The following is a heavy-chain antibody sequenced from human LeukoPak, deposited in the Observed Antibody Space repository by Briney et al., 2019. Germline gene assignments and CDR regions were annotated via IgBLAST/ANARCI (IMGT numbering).Heavy chain of an antibody. CDR3: ASQRIAVAFDY. CDR1: GFTFSDYY. D-gene: IGHD6-19*01. CDR2: ISSSGSTI. V-gene: IGHV3-11*01. J-gene: IGHJ4*02. Sequence: GGSLRLSCAASGFTFSDYYMSWIRQAPGKGLEWVSYISSSGSTIYYADSVKGRFTISRDNAKNSLYLQMNSLRAKDTAVYYCASQRIAVAFDYWGQGTLVTVSS.